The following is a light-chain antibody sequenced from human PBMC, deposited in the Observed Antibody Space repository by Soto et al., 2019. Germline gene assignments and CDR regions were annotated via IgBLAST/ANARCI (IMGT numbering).Light chain of an antibody. CDR3: QEYNSYSTA. Sequence: DIQMTQSPSTLSASVGDRVTITCRASQSISSWLAWYQQKPGRAPKLLIYKASTLESGVPSRFSGSGSGTEFTLTIDSLQSDDLAPYYCQEYNSYSTAFGRETQVAIK. V-gene: IGKV1-5*03. J-gene: IGKJ1*01. CDR1: QSISSW. CDR2: KAS.